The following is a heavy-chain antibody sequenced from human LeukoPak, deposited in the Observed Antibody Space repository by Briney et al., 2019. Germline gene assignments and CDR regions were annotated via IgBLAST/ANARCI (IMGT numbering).Heavy chain of an antibody. V-gene: IGHV3-48*01. CDR2: ISSSSSTI. J-gene: IGHJ4*02. Sequence: GGSLRLSCAASGFTFSSYSMNWVRQAPGKGLEWVSYISSSSSTIYYADSVKGRSTISRDNAKNSLYLQMNSLRAEDTAVYYCARDRRGGSSYFDYWGQGTLVTVPS. CDR1: GFTFSSYS. CDR3: ARDRRGGSSYFDY. D-gene: IGHD6-6*01.